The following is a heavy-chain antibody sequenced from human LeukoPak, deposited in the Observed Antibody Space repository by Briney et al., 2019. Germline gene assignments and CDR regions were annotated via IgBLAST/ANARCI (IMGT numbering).Heavy chain of an antibody. D-gene: IGHD3-16*02. J-gene: IGHJ5*02. V-gene: IGHV3-23*01. CDR1: GFTFNTYA. Sequence: GGSLRLSCAASGFTFNTYAMSWVRQAPGKGLEWVSSISGSGGSTYYADSVKGRFTISRDNSNNTLYLQINSLRAEDTAVYYCAKAPSLWWFDPWGQGTLVTVSS. CDR3: AKAPSLWWFDP. CDR2: ISGSGGST.